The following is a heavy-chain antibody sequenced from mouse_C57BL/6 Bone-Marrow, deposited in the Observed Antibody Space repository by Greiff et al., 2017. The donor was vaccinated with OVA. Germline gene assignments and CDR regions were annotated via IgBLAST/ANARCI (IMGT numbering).Heavy chain of an antibody. CDR2: IYPGDGDT. D-gene: IGHD1-1*01. CDR3: AREEDYGSNPFYMDY. CDR1: GYAFSSYW. V-gene: IGHV1-80*01. J-gene: IGHJ2*01. Sequence: QVQLQQSGAELVKPGASVKISCKASGYAFSSYWMNWVKQRPGQGLEWIGQIYPGDGDTNYNGKFKGKATLTADKSSSTAYMQLSSLTSEDSAVYFCAREEDYGSNPFYMDYWGQGTTLTVSS.